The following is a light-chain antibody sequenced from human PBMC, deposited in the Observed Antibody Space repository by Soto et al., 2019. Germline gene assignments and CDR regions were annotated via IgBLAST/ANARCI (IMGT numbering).Light chain of an antibody. CDR2: EVS. CDR1: SSDVGGYNY. V-gene: IGLV2-8*01. J-gene: IGLJ1*01. CDR3: SSYAGSTPHYV. Sequence: QSALTQPPSASGSPGQSVTISCTGTSSDVGGYNYVSWYQQHPGKAPKLMIYEVSKRPSGVPDRFSGSKSGNTASLTVSGLRAEDEADYYCSSYAGSTPHYVFGTGTKLTVL.